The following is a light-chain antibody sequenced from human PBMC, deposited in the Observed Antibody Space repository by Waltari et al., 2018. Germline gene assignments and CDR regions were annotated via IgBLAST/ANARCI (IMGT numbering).Light chain of an antibody. CDR1: STDIGGYNS. CDR2: DVY. Sequence: QSALTQPRSVSGSPGQSVTISCTGTSTDIGGYNSFSWYQHHPGKAPTLMIFDVYKRPSGVPDRFSGSKSGNTASLTISGLQPEDEADYYCCTYAGSYTQVVFGGGTKLTVL. V-gene: IGLV2-11*01. CDR3: CTYAGSYTQVV. J-gene: IGLJ3*02.